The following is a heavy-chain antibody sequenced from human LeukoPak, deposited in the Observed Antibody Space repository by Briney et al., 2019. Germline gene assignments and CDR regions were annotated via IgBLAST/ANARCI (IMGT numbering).Heavy chain of an antibody. D-gene: IGHD1-14*01. CDR3: ARWSRITAQIDY. J-gene: IGHJ4*02. V-gene: IGHV3-48*03. CDR1: GFTFGDYA. Sequence: PGRSLRLSCTTSGFTFGDYAMNWVRLAPGKGLEWISYISSSGNTIYYADSVKGRFTISRDNAKNSLYLQMNSLRAEDTAVYYCARWSRITAQIDYWGQGTLVTVSS. CDR2: ISSSGNTI.